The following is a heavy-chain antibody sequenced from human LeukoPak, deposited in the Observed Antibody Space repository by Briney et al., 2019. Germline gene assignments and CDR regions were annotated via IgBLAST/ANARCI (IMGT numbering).Heavy chain of an antibody. CDR3: ARWVVVTLGFDY. J-gene: IGHJ4*02. D-gene: IGHD4-23*01. CDR1: GGSISSSSYY. V-gene: IGHV4-39*07. Sequence: PSETLSLTCTVSGGSISSSSYYWGWIRQPPGKGLEWIGSIYYSGSTYYNPSLKSRVTISVDTSKNQFSLKLSSVTAADTAVYYCARWVVVTLGFDYWGQGTLVTVSS. CDR2: IYYSGST.